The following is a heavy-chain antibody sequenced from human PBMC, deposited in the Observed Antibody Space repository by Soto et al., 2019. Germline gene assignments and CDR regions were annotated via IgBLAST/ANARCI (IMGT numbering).Heavy chain of an antibody. D-gene: IGHD3-3*01. J-gene: IGHJ6*02. CDR1: GGTFTSYA. Sequence: ASVKVSCKASGGTFTSYAISWVRQAPGQGLEWMGGIIPIFGTANFAQKFQGRVTITAYESTSTSYMELSRLRSEDTAIYYCARGRLLEWSPNYYYYGMDVWGQGTTVTVSS. CDR3: ARGRLLEWSPNYYYYGMDV. V-gene: IGHV1-69*13. CDR2: IIPIFGTA.